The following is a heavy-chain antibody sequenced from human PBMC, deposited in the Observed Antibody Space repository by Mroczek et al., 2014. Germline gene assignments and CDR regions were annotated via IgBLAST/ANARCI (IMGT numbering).Heavy chain of an antibody. CDR2: IWYDGSNK. CDR1: GFTFSSYG. V-gene: IGHV3-33*01. D-gene: IGHD3-22*01. Sequence: QVQLVQSGGGVVQPGRSLRLSCAASGFTFSSYGMHWVRQAPGKGLEWVAVIWYDGSNKYYADSVKGRFTISRDNSKNTLYLQMNSLRAEDTAVYYCARDVSSSGYYPKGMDVWGQGTTVTVSS. CDR3: ARDVSSSGYYPKGMDV. J-gene: IGHJ6*02.